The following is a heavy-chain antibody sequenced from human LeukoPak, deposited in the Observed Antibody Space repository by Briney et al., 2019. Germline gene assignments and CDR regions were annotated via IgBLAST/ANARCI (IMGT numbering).Heavy chain of an antibody. J-gene: IGHJ4*02. Sequence: GGSLRLSCAASGCTFSSYAMSWVRQAPGKGLEWVSTISATGGSTYYADSLKGRFTVSRDNSKNTLYLQMNSLRAEDTAVHYCAKVSTDSRGYYQKWGQGTLVTVSS. D-gene: IGHD3-22*01. CDR2: ISATGGST. V-gene: IGHV3-23*01. CDR3: AKVSTDSRGYYQK. CDR1: GCTFSSYA.